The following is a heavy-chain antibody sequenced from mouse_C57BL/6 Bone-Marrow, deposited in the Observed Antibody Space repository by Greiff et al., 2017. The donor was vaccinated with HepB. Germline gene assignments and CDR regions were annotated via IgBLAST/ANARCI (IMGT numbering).Heavy chain of an antibody. J-gene: IGHJ1*03. CDR3: ARSSSNYGYFDV. Sequence: QVQLQQPGAELVKPGASVKLSCKASGYIFTSYWMHWVKQRPGQGLEWIGMIHPNSGSTNYNEKFKSKATLTVDKSSSTAYMQLSSLTSEDSAVYYCARSSSNYGYFDVWGTGTTVTVSS. CDR2: IHPNSGST. D-gene: IGHD2-10*02. CDR1: GYIFTSYW. V-gene: IGHV1-64*01.